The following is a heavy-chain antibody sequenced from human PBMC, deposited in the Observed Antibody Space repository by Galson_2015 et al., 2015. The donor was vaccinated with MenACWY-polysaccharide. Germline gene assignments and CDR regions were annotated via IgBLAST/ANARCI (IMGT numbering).Heavy chain of an antibody. CDR1: GFTFNNYW. Sequence: SLRLSCAASGFTFNNYWMSWVRQAPGKEPEWVANIRQDGSEMYYADSVKGRFTISRDNAKDSLFLQMNSLRAEDTSVYYCARDTAVGPTLFHYWRPGTLVTVSS. V-gene: IGHV3-7*01. CDR3: ARDTAVGPTLFHY. J-gene: IGHJ4*02. D-gene: IGHD1-26*01. CDR2: IRQDGSEM.